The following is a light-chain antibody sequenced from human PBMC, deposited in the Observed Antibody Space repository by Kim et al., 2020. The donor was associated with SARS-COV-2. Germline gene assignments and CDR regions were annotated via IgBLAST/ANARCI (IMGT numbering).Light chain of an antibody. CDR3: QHRDHWPCTLT. V-gene: IGKV3-11*01. CDR2: ETS. J-gene: IGKJ4*01. CDR1: QSVSRF. Sequence: DIVLTQSPATLSLSPGESATLSCRASQSVSRFLAWYQHKPGQAPRLLIYETSNRAPGIPARFSGTGSDIDFTLTIARLEPEDFAVYYCQHRDHWPCTLTFGGGTKVDIK.